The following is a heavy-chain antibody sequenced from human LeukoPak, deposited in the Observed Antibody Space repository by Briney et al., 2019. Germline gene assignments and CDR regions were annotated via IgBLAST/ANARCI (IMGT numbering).Heavy chain of an antibody. CDR2: VHFSGST. CDR1: RASDRPYH. D-gene: IGHD3-22*01. V-gene: IGHV4-4*07. CDR3: ARDESSRDDSGGYHY. Sequence: SETLSLTRAVSRASDRPYHRPWVRQPAGKGLEWVGRVHFSGSTNYNPSLRSRVAISLDKSKNELSLTLKSVSAADTAVYYCARDESSRDDSGGYHYWGRGVLVTVSS. J-gene: IGHJ4*02.